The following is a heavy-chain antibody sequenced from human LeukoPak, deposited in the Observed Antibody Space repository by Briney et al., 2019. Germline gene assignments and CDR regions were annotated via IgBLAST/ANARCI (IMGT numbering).Heavy chain of an antibody. J-gene: IGHJ4*02. CDR1: GYTFTSYG. CDR3: ARDLPGYCSGGSCYSSDY. D-gene: IGHD2-15*01. Sequence: ASVKVSCKASGYTFTSYGISWVRQAPGQGLEGMGWISAYNGNTNYAQKLQGRVTMTTDTSTSTAYMELRSLRSDDTAVYYFARDLPGYCSGGSCYSSDYWGQGTLVTVSS. V-gene: IGHV1-18*01. CDR2: ISAYNGNT.